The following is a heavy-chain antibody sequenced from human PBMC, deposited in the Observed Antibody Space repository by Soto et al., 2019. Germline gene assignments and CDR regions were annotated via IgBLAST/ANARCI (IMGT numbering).Heavy chain of an antibody. D-gene: IGHD2-15*01. CDR2: IYSGGET. CDR1: GFSVNNKY. CDR3: ARRVLRGHYMDF. J-gene: IGHJ6*03. V-gene: IGHV3-66*04. Sequence: LVESGGGLVLPGGSLRLSCAASGFSVNNKYINWVRQATGTGLEWVSSIYSGGETYYTDSVKVRFVVSRDNSENNLYLQMNSLRAEDTAVYFCARRVLRGHYMDFWGKGTTVTVSS.